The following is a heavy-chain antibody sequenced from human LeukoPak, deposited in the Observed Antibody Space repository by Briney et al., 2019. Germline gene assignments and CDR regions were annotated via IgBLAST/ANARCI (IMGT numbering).Heavy chain of an antibody. CDR1: GFTFSSYA. CDR2: ISYDGSNK. CDR3: ARTYYYDSSGPDAFDI. V-gene: IGHV3-30-3*01. Sequence: GGSLRLSCAASGFTFSSYAMHWVRQAPGKGLEWVAVISYDGSNKYYADSVKGRFTISRDNSKNTLYLQMNSLRAEDTAVYYCARTYYYDSSGPDAFDIWGQGTMVTVSS. D-gene: IGHD3-22*01. J-gene: IGHJ3*02.